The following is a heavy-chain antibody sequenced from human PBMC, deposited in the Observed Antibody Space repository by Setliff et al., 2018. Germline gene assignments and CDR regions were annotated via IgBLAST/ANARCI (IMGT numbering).Heavy chain of an antibody. CDR3: ARKGGGNSGGFDY. J-gene: IGHJ4*02. Sequence: PSETLSLTCTVSGGSISSSSYYWGWIRQPPGKGLEWIGSIHHSGSTNFHPSLKSRVAISVDPSKNQFSLKLSSVTAADTAVYYCARKGGGNSGGFDYWGQGTLVTVSS. V-gene: IGHV4-39*07. CDR1: GGSISSSSYY. CDR2: IHHSGST. D-gene: IGHD2-21*02.